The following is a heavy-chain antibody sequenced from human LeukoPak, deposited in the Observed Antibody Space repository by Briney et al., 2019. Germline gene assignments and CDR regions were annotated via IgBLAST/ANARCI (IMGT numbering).Heavy chain of an antibody. D-gene: IGHD3-3*01. Sequence: PSETLSLTCTVSGGSITTYYWSWIRQPPGKGLEWIGYMYTTGNTNYNPSLASRVTLSLDTSKNQFSLTLSSVTAADTAVYYCAKHDTLFGAAHFYMAVWGKGTTVTVSS. V-gene: IGHV4-59*08. J-gene: IGHJ6*03. CDR2: MYTTGNT. CDR3: AKHDTLFGAAHFYMAV. CDR1: GGSITTYY.